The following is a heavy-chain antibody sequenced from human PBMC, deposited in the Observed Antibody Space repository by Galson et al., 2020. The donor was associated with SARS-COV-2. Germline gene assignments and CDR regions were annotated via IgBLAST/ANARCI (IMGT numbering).Heavy chain of an antibody. V-gene: IGHV4-30-2*01. J-gene: IGHJ3*02. Sequence: ETSETLSLTCAVSGDSISSGGYSWSWIRQPPGKGLEWISYIYPTGSAYYNPSLQSRVIISLDKSKNHFSLKLRSVTAADTAVYYCASSSWTDFNAFDMWGQGTMVTVSS. D-gene: IGHD2-21*01. CDR3: ASSSWTDFNAFDM. CDR1: GDSISSGGYS. CDR2: IYPTGSA.